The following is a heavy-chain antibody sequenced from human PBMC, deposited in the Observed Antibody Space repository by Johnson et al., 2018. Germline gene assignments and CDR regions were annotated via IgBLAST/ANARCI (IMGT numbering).Heavy chain of an antibody. Sequence: VQLVESGGGLVQPXGSLRVSCAASGSTFVYYWMSWVRQAPGKGLEWVANIKEDGSEMYYLDSVRGRFTISRDNAKKSLYLQMNSLRAEDTAVYYCAREGSRGYGRNWFDPWGQGTLVTVSP. CDR3: AREGSRGYGRNWFDP. D-gene: IGHD3-22*01. V-gene: IGHV3-7*01. CDR1: GSTFVYYW. CDR2: IKEDGSEM. J-gene: IGHJ5*02.